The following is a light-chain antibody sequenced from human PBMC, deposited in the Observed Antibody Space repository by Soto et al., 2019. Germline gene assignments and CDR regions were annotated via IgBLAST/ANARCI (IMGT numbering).Light chain of an antibody. CDR3: ISYTTSSTLV. V-gene: IGLV2-14*01. CDR2: DVS. J-gene: IGLJ3*02. CDR1: SSDVGAYNY. Sequence: QSALTQPASVSGSPGQSITISCTGTSSDVGAYNYVSWYQQYPGKAPKLMIYDVSNRPSGVSNRFSGSKSDNTASLTISGLLAEDEADYYCISYTTSSTLVFGGGTKVTVL.